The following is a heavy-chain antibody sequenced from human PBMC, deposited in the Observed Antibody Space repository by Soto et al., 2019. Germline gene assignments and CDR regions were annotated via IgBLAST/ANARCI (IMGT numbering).Heavy chain of an antibody. Sequence: QVQLVESGGGVVQPGTSLRLSCVGSGFTFRSFVIHWVRQAPGKGLEWVALTSYDGSNTYYGDSVKGRFTISRDNSRNTVDLQMDSLRLEDTALYYCARWGTTGGLYVWGQGTLVSSSS. CDR3: ARWGTTGGLYV. J-gene: IGHJ4*02. CDR2: TSYDGSNT. CDR1: GFTFRSFV. V-gene: IGHV3-30*19. D-gene: IGHD2-8*01.